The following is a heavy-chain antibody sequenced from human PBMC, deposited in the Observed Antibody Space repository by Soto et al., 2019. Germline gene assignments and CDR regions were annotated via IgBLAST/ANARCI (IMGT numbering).Heavy chain of an antibody. CDR1: GFTFSSYA. CDR2: ISGSGGST. J-gene: IGHJ4*02. Sequence: GGSLRLSCAASGFTFSSYAMSWVRQAPGKGLEWVSAISGSGGSTYYADSVKGRVTISRDNSKNTLYLQMNSLRAEDSAVYYCAKLNCSSTSCYSSGWYFDYWGQGTLVTVSS. V-gene: IGHV3-23*01. CDR3: AKLNCSSTSCYSSGWYFDY. D-gene: IGHD2-2*02.